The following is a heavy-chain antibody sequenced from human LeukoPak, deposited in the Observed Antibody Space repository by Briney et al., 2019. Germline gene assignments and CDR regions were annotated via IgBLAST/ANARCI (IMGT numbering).Heavy chain of an antibody. D-gene: IGHD3-10*01. CDR1: GFTVSINS. J-gene: IGHJ6*04. Sequence: LSGGSLRLSCTVSGFTVSINSMSWVRQAPGKGLEWVSVIYSGGSTFYADSVRGRFTISRDNSKNTLYLQMNSLRAEDTAVYYCARAVLLWFGDVWGKGTTVTISS. CDR3: ARAVLLWFGDV. V-gene: IGHV3-66*01. CDR2: IYSGGST.